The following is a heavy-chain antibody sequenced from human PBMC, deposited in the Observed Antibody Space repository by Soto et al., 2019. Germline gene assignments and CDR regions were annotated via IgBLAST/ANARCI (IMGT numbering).Heavy chain of an antibody. CDR3: ARAPKNSSGWYPTHLWGWEVGNRDYYYGMDV. Sequence: ASVKVSCKASGGTFSSYAISWVRQAPGQGLEWMGGIIPIFGTANYAQKFQGRVTITADESTSTAYMELSSLGSEETAVYYWARAPKNSSGWYPTHLWGWEVGNRDYYYGMDVWGQGTTVTVSS. CDR1: GGTFSSYA. J-gene: IGHJ6*02. V-gene: IGHV1-69*13. D-gene: IGHD6-19*01. CDR2: IIPIFGTA.